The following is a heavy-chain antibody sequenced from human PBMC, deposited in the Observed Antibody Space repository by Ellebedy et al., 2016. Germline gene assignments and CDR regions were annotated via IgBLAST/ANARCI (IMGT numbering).Heavy chain of an antibody. CDR1: GYTFTSYG. CDR2: ISAYNGNT. V-gene: IGHV1-18*01. CDR3: ARVCGAVVAAANPRRGGWFDP. Sequence: ASVKVSCKASGYTFTSYGISWVRQAPGQGLEWMGWISAYNGNTNYAQKLQGRVTMTTDTSTSTAYMELRSLRSDDTAVYYCARVCGAVVAAANPRRGGWFDPWGQGTLVTVSS. J-gene: IGHJ5*02. D-gene: IGHD6-13*01.